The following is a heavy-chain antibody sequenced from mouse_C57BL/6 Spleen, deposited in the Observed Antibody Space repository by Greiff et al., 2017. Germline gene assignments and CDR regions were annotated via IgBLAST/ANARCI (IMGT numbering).Heavy chain of an antibody. CDR2: IYPGDGDT. V-gene: IGHV1-80*01. CDR3: AGSGTRYFDV. D-gene: IGHD4-1*01. CDR1: GYAFSSYW. Sequence: QVHVKQSGAELVKPGASVKISCKASGYAFSSYWMNWVKQRPGKGLEWIGQIYPGDGDTNYNGKFKGKATLTADKSSSTAYMQLSSLTSEDSAVYFCAGSGTRYFDVWGTGTTVTVSS. J-gene: IGHJ1*03.